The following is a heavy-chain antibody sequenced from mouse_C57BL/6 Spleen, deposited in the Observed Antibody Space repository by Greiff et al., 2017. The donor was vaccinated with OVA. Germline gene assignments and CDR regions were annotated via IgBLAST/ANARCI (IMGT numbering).Heavy chain of an antibody. Sequence: VQLQQSGPELVKPGASVKISCKASGYAFSSSWMNWVKQRPGKGLEWIGRIYPGDGDTNYNGKFKGKATLTADKSSSTAYMQLSSLTSKDSAVYVSAREEVNYGGYFDVWGTGTTVTGSS. J-gene: IGHJ1*03. D-gene: IGHD1-1*01. V-gene: IGHV1-82*01. CDR3: AREEVNYGGYFDV. CDR2: IYPGDGDT. CDR1: GYAFSSSW.